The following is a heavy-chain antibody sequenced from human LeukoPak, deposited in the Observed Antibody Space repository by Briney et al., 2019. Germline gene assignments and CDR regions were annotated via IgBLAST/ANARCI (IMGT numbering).Heavy chain of an antibody. CDR1: GFTFSSYG. D-gene: IGHD5-24*01. CDR2: IRYDGSNK. CDR3: AKAEMATIHLGDY. V-gene: IGHV3-30*02. Sequence: PGGSLRLSCAASGFTFSSYGMHWVRQAPGKGLEWVAFIRYDGSNKYYADSVKGRFTISRDNSKNTLYLQMNSLRAEDTAVYYCAKAEMATIHLGDYWGQGTLVTVSS. J-gene: IGHJ4*02.